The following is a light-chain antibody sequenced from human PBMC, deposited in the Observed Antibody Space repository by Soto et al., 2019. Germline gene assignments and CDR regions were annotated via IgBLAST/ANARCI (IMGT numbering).Light chain of an antibody. J-gene: IGKJ4*01. Sequence: EIVLTQSPGTLSLSPGERATLSCRASQSFHTNYLAWYQHRPGQAPRLLIYGASIRASGIPERFSGRGSGTDFTLTISRLEPEDSAVYYCQHYDSSLGFTFGGGTKMEIK. V-gene: IGKV3-20*01. CDR1: QSFHTNY. CDR2: GAS. CDR3: QHYDSSLGFT.